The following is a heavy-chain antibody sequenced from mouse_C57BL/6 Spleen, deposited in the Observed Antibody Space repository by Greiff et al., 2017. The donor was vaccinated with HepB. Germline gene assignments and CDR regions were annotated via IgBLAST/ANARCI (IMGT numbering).Heavy chain of an antibody. J-gene: IGHJ2*01. CDR1: GFTFSSYA. V-gene: IGHV5-4*01. CDR2: ISDGGSYT. Sequence: EVKLMESGGGLVKPGGSLKLSCAASGFTFSSYAMSWVRQTPDKRLEWVATISDGGSYTYYPDNVKGRFTISRDNAKNNLYLQMSHLKSEDTAMYYCARETLDYWGQGTTLTVSS. CDR3: ARETLDY.